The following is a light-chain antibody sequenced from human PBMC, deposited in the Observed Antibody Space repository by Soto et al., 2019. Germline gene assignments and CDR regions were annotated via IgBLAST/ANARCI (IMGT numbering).Light chain of an antibody. CDR2: GAS. CDR3: QHYGSSRT. J-gene: IGKJ1*01. CDR1: QSVSNSY. V-gene: IGKV3-20*01. Sequence: EIVLTQSPGTLSLSPGERATLSGRASQSVSNSYLAWYQQKPGQAPRLLIYGASSRATGIPDRFSGSGSGTDFTITISRLEPEDFAVYYCQHYGSSRTFGQGTKVEIK.